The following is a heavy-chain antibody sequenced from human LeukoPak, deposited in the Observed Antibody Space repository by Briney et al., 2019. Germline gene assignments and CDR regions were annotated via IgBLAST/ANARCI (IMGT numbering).Heavy chain of an antibody. V-gene: IGHV4-34*01. Sequence: PSETLSLTCAVYGGSFSGYYWNWIRQPPGKGLEWIGEINHSGSTNYNPSLKSRVTISVDTSKNQFSLKLSSVTAADTAVYYCARGSYDFWSGYPIYIDYWGQGTLVTVSS. J-gene: IGHJ4*02. D-gene: IGHD3-3*01. CDR3: ARGSYDFWSGYPIYIDY. CDR2: INHSGST. CDR1: GGSFSGYY.